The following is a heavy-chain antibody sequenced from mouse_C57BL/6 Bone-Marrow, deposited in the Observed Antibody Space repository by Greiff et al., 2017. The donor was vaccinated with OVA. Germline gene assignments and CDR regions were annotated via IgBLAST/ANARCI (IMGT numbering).Heavy chain of an antibody. J-gene: IGHJ2*01. V-gene: IGHV5-6*02. CDR3: ARRGYGNYFDY. D-gene: IGHD2-1*01. Sequence: DVKLQESGGDLVKPGGSLKLSCAASGFTFSSYGMSWVRQTPDKRLEWVATISSGGSYTYYPDSVKGRFTISRDNAKNTLYLQMSSLKSEDTAMYYCARRGYGNYFDYWGQGTTLTVSS. CDR1: GFTFSSYG. CDR2: ISSGGSYT.